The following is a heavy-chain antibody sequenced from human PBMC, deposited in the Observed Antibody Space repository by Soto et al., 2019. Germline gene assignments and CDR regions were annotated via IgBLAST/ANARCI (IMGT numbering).Heavy chain of an antibody. CDR3: ARGGSSYYFPFEF. Sequence: PSETLSLTCTVFGGSISSDYWSWIRQPPGKGLEWIGYIYYSGRTNYNPSLKSRVTRSVDTSKNQISLRLSSVTAADTAVYSCARGGSSYYFPFEFWCQGALVTVSP. V-gene: IGHV4-59*01. CDR1: GGSISSDY. CDR2: IYYSGRT. D-gene: IGHD2-15*01. J-gene: IGHJ4*02.